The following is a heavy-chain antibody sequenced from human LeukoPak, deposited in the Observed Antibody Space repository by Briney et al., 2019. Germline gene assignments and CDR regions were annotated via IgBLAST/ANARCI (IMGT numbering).Heavy chain of an antibody. CDR1: GFSFSISA. J-gene: IGHJ4*02. CDR3: VKDLYYDSSGYYY. D-gene: IGHD3-22*01. V-gene: IGHV3-64D*09. Sequence: GGSLRLSCSASGFSFSISAMHWVHQAPGKGLEYVSAISSKGGSTYYADSVKGRFTISRDNSKNTLYLQMSSLRAEDTAVYYCVKDLYYDSSGYYYWGQGTLVTVSS. CDR2: ISSKGGST.